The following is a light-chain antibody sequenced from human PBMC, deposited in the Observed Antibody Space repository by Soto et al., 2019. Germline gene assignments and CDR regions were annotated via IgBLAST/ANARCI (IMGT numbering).Light chain of an antibody. J-gene: IGLJ3*02. CDR3: RSYTSSSPLV. V-gene: IGLV2-14*01. Sequence: QSALTQPASVSGSPGQSITISCTGTSSDVGGYNYVSWYQQHPGKAPKLMIYEVSNRPSGVSNRFSGSKSGNTASLTISGLQDEDEADYYCRSYTSSSPLVFGGGTKLTVL. CDR2: EVS. CDR1: SSDVGGYNY.